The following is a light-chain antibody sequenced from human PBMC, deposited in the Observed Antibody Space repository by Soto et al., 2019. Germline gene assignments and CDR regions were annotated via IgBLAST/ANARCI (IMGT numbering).Light chain of an antibody. Sequence: DIQMTQSPSSLSASIGGRFTITCLAIQSINTFLNWYQHKPGKAPDLLIYAASSLQSEVPSRFSGSGSGTDFTLTINSLKVEDVETYYCQQSSSFPLTFGGGTKVDIK. J-gene: IGKJ4*01. V-gene: IGKV1-39*01. CDR1: QSINTF. CDR2: AAS. CDR3: QQSSSFPLT.